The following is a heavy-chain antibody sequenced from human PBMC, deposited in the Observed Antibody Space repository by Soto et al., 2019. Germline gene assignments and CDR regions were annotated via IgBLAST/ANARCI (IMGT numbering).Heavy chain of an antibody. CDR3: AKDPNGDYVGGFEF. V-gene: IGHV3-23*04. Sequence: EVQLVESGGGLVKPGGSLRLSCAASGFTFSSYSMNWVRHAPGKGLEWVSAISASGGRTLYADSVKGRFVISRDMSKSTVFLQMSSLRAEDTAVYFCAKDPNGDYVGGFEFGGQGTKVTVSP. CDR2: ISASGGRT. D-gene: IGHD3-16*01. CDR1: GFTFSSYS. J-gene: IGHJ3*01.